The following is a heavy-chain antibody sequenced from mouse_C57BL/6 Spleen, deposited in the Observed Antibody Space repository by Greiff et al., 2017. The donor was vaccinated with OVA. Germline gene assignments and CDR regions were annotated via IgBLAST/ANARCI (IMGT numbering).Heavy chain of an antibody. CDR1: GYAFSSYW. Sequence: VKLMESGAELVKPGASVKISCKASGYAFSSYWMNWVKQRPGKGLEWIGQIYPGDGDPNYNGKFKGKATLTADKSSSTAYMQLSSLTSEDSAVYFCALIYYDYDNYAMDYWGQGTSVTVSS. CDR3: ALIYYDYDNYAMDY. J-gene: IGHJ4*01. CDR2: IYPGDGDP. V-gene: IGHV1-80*01. D-gene: IGHD2-4*01.